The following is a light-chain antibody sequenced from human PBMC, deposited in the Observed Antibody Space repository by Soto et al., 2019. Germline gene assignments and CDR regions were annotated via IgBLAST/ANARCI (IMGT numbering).Light chain of an antibody. CDR2: GAS. CDR3: LQYGTWPPKLLT. Sequence: EIVMTQSPVTLSVSPGEGATLSCRASQSISSSLAWYQQKPGQPPKLLIFGASTRATGIPARFSGSGSGTEFTLTITRLQSEDSAIYYCLQYGTWPPKLLTFGGGTKVEI. V-gene: IGKV3-15*01. CDR1: QSISSS. J-gene: IGKJ4*01.